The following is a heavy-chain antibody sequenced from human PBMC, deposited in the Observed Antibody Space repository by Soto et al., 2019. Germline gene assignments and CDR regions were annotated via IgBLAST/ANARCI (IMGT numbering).Heavy chain of an antibody. CDR3: VRELSRGWFDP. D-gene: IGHD3-16*01. CDR1: NDSISSYY. J-gene: IGHJ5*02. Sequence: SETLSLTCTVSNDSISSYYWSWIRQPPGKGLEWIGYSYFSGGTEYNPSLKGRVTISVDRSRNQFSLKLTSVTAADTAVYYCVRELSRGWFDPWGPGTLVTVSS. V-gene: IGHV4-59*01. CDR2: SYFSGGT.